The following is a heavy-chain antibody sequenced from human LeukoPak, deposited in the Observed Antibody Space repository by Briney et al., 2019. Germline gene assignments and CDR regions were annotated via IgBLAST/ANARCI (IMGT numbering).Heavy chain of an antibody. CDR1: GFTFSSYA. CDR2: ISYDGSNK. V-gene: IGHV3-30*04. Sequence: GGSPRLSCAASGFTFSSYAMHWVRQAPGKGLEWVAVISYDGSNKYYADSVKGRFTISRDNSKNTLYLQMNSLRAEDTAVYYCARDEAAAGTVDYWGQGTLVTVSS. CDR3: ARDEAAAGTVDY. D-gene: IGHD6-13*01. J-gene: IGHJ4*02.